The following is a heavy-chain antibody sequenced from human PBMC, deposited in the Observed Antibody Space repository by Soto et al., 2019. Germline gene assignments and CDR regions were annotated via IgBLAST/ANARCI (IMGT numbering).Heavy chain of an antibody. J-gene: IGHJ4*02. CDR3: ARAPMVLARSYFDS. CDR1: GGSLSNFY. V-gene: IGHV4-59*01. CDR2: ISYSGNT. D-gene: IGHD2-21*01. Sequence: PSETLSLTCTVSGGSLSNFYWSWIRQPPGKGLEWIGYISYSGNTNYNPSLRSRVSISVDTSKNQLSLNLTSVTAADTAVYYCARAPMVLARSYFDSWGQGTPVTVSS.